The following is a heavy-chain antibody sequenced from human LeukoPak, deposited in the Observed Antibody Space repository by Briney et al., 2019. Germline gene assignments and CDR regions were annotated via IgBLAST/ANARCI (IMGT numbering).Heavy chain of an antibody. D-gene: IGHD5-18*01. CDR2: IYFNGNT. Sequence: SETLSLTCTVSDGSISSSSYYWGWIRQPPGKGLEWIANIYFNGNTYYNSTLKSRVTISVDTSKNQFSLKLSSVTAADTALYYCARENGYRYDYWGQGTLVTVSS. J-gene: IGHJ4*02. CDR1: DGSISSSSYY. CDR3: ARENGYRYDY. V-gene: IGHV4-39*07.